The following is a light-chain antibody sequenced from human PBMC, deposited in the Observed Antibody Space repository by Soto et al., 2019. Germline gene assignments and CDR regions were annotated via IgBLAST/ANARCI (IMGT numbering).Light chain of an antibody. CDR3: QQYGSSPTT. CDR2: GAY. V-gene: IGKV3-20*01. CDR1: QSVSSN. J-gene: IGKJ1*01. Sequence: EIVMTQYPATLSVSPGERSTLSCRASQSVSSNLAWYQQKPGRAPRRLIYGAYSRATGSTDRFSGSGSGTDFTLTISRLEPEDFAVYFCQQYGSSPTTVGQGTKVDIK.